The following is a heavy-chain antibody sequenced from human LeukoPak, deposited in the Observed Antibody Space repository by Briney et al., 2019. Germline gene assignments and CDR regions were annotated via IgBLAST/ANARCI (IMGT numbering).Heavy chain of an antibody. J-gene: IGHJ4*02. CDR3: ARGGQNFDFWRFDY. CDR1: GFTFNDHA. CDR2: ISGSGGST. V-gene: IGHV3-23*01. Sequence: GGPLRLSCAGSGFTFNDHAMSWVRQAPGKGLEWVSSISGSGGSTYYADYVKGRSTISRDNSKNVVYFEMHSLRGEDTAVYFCARGGQNFDFWRFDYWGQGTLVVVSS. D-gene: IGHD3-3*01.